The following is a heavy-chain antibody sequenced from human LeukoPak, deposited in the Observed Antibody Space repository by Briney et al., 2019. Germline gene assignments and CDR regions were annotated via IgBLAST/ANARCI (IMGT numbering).Heavy chain of an antibody. CDR2: INWNGGRT. CDR1: GFTFNDYG. D-gene: IGHD3-10*01. J-gene: IGHJ4*02. Sequence: GGALRLSCAASGFTFNDYGMSWVRQAPGKGLEWVSGINWNGGRTIFAESVKGRFTISRDDAKNSLYLQMNSLRVEDTALYYCARDRGTGLFDYWGQGILVTVSS. CDR3: ARDRGTGLFDY. V-gene: IGHV3-20*04.